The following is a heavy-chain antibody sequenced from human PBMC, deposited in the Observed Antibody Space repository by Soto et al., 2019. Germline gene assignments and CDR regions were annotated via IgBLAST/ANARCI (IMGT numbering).Heavy chain of an antibody. CDR3: ARMNYYDTSGYPFDY. CDR2: IYFRGTT. CDR1: GGSISSYY. J-gene: IGHJ4*02. V-gene: IGHV4-59*01. Sequence: SETLSLTCTVSGGSISSYYWSWIRQPPGKGLEWIGYIYFRGTTNYNPSLKSRITMSADTSKNQFSLKLNSVTAADTAVYYCARMNYYDTSGYPFDYWGQGMMVTVSS. D-gene: IGHD3-22*01.